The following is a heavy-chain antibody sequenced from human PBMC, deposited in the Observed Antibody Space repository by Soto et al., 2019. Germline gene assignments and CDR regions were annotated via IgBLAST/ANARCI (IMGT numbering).Heavy chain of an antibody. J-gene: IGHJ4*02. V-gene: IGHV1-18*01. D-gene: IGHD4-4*01. Sequence: QVQLVQSGAEVKKPVASVKVSCKASGYTFTNYAVTWVRQAPGQGLEWRGWINVYDGNTKYAQKFQARVTMTTDTSTNTVYMELRSLTSDDTAVYYCARDGVAVTTGIAGYWGQGTLVTVSS. CDR3: ARDGVAVTTGIAGY. CDR2: INVYDGNT. CDR1: GYTFTNYA.